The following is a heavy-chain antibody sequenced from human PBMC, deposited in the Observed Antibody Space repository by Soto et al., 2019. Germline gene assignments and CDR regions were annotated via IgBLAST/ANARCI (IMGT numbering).Heavy chain of an antibody. J-gene: IGHJ6*02. Sequence: ASVKVYCKASGYTFTSYGISWVLQAPGQGLEWMGWISAYSGNTNYAQKLQGRVTMTTDTSTSTAYMELRSLRSDDTAVYYCAREGLGYYGMDVWGQGTTVTVSS. V-gene: IGHV1-18*04. CDR2: ISAYSGNT. CDR3: AREGLGYYGMDV. CDR1: GYTFTSYG.